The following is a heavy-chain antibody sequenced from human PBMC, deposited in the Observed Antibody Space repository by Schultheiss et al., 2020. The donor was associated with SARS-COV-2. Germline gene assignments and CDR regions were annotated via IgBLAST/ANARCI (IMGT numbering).Heavy chain of an antibody. Sequence: SGPTLVKPTQTLTLTCTFSGFSLSTSGVGVGWIRQPPGKALEWLALIYWNDDKRYSPSLKSRLTITKDTSKSQVVLTMTNMDPVDTATYYCARILSYDSSGYLDYWGQGTLVTVSS. CDR1: GFSLSTSGVG. CDR2: IYWNDDK. D-gene: IGHD3-22*01. CDR3: ARILSYDSSGYLDY. J-gene: IGHJ4*02. V-gene: IGHV2-5*01.